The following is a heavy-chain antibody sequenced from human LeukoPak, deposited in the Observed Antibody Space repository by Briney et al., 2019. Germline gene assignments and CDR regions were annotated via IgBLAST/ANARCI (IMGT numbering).Heavy chain of an antibody. CDR2: ISYDGSNK. J-gene: IGHJ4*02. CDR1: GFTFSSYE. Sequence: GGSLRLSCAASGFTFSSYEMNWVRQAPGKGLEWVAIISYDGSNKRYADSVEGRFTISRDNSKSTLYLQMNSLRLEDTAVYYCARRGSGGSTHYFDDWGQGTLVTVSS. CDR3: ARRGSGGSTHYFDD. V-gene: IGHV3-30*03. D-gene: IGHD6-19*01.